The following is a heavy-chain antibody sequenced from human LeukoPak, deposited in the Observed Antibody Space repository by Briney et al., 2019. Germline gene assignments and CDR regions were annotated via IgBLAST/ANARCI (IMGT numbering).Heavy chain of an antibody. J-gene: IGHJ4*02. CDR2: IYYSGST. CDR1: GGSISSSSYY. CDR3: ARKSRVAAWYYFDY. Sequence: SETLSLTCTVSGGSISSSSYYWGWIRQPPGKRLEWIGYIYYSGSTNYNPSLKSRVTISVDTSKNQFSLKLSSVTAADTAVYYCARKSRVAAWYYFDYWGQGTLVTVSS. D-gene: IGHD2-15*01. V-gene: IGHV4-61*05.